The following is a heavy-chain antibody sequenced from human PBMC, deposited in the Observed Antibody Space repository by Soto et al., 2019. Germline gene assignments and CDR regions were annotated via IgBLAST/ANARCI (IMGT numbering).Heavy chain of an antibody. CDR2: IYHGGGT. V-gene: IGHV4-4*02. Sequence: PSETLSPTCRVSGGSISGSDWLTLVRQAPGKGLEWIGQIYHGGGTNYSPSLTSRVTISIDKSKNHFSLKLSSVTAAATAVYFCATGHVDSMHESWGRGTLGTVSP. J-gene: IGHJ1*01. CDR1: GGSISGSDW. CDR3: ATGHVDSMHES. D-gene: IGHD3-3*01.